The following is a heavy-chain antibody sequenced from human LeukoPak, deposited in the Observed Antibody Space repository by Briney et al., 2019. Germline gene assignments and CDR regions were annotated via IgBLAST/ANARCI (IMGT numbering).Heavy chain of an antibody. CDR1: GGSISSNSYY. CDR2: MYYSGSA. Sequence: SETLSLTCTVSGGSISSNSYYWGWIRQPPGKGLEWIGSMYYSGSAYYNPSLKSRVSISVDTSKNQFSLKLSSVTAADTAVYYCARQVDCSSTSCSNFDYWGQGTLVTVSS. J-gene: IGHJ4*02. V-gene: IGHV4-39*01. D-gene: IGHD2-2*01. CDR3: ARQVDCSSTSCSNFDY.